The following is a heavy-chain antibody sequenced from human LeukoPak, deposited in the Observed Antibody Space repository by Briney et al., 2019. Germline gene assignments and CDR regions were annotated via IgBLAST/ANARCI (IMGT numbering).Heavy chain of an antibody. CDR3: ATSPDSSGWYIY. J-gene: IGHJ4*02. CDR2: IYYSGSS. D-gene: IGHD6-19*01. CDR1: GVSINGYY. V-gene: IGHV4-59*01. Sequence: SETLSLTCTVSGVSINGYYWSWIRQPPGKGLEWIGYIYYSGSSNNNPSLKSRVTISVDTSKNQFSLKLSSVTAADTAVYYCATSPDSSGWYIYWGQGTLVTVSS.